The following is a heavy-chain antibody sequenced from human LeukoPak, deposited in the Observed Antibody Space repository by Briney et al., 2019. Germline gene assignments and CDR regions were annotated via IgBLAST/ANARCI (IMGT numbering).Heavy chain of an antibody. D-gene: IGHD5-12*01. CDR1: GFTFSSYA. V-gene: IGHV3-23*01. Sequence: GGSLRLSCAASGFTFSSYAMSWVRQAPGKGLEWVSAISGSGGSTYYADSVKGRFAISRDNSKNTLYLQMNSLRAEDTAVYYCAKGGPSGYDRLHDAFDIWGQGTMVTVSS. J-gene: IGHJ3*02. CDR2: ISGSGGST. CDR3: AKGGPSGYDRLHDAFDI.